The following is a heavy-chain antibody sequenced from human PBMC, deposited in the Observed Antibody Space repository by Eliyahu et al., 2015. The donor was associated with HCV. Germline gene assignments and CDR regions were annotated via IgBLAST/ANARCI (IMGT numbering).Heavy chain of an antibody. J-gene: IGHJ4*02. V-gene: IGHV4-59*01. Sequence: QVQLQESGPGLVKPSETLSLTCTVSGGSISSYYWSWIRQPPGKGLEWIGYIYYSGSTNYNPSLKSRVTISVDTSKNQFSLKLSSVTAADTAVYYCARGWGYFDYWGQGTLVTVSS. CDR3: ARGWGYFDY. CDR1: GGSISSYY. D-gene: IGHD1-26*01. CDR2: IYYSGST.